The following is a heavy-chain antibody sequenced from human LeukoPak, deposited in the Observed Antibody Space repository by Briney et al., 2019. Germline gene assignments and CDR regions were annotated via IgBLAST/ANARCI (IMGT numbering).Heavy chain of an antibody. J-gene: IGHJ5*02. CDR1: GFSFDDYD. Sequence: GGSLRLSCAASGFSFDDYDMAWLRQAPWKGLEWVSDIDWKGRPTSYADSVKGRFTISRDNAKKPLYLQLDSLRAEDTALYYCAREVYRIGVGGFDPWGQGTLVIVSS. CDR3: AREVYRIGVGGFDP. V-gene: IGHV3-20*04. D-gene: IGHD6-19*01. CDR2: IDWKGRPT.